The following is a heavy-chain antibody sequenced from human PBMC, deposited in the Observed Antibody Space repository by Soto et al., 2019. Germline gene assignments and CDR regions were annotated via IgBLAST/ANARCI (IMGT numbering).Heavy chain of an antibody. CDR2: IYHSGST. D-gene: IGHD3-10*01. CDR3: ARRGDGSGSLDY. V-gene: IGHV4-4*02. Sequence: SETLSLTCAVSGGSISSSSWWSWVRQPPGKGLEWIGEIYHSGSTNYNPSLKSRVTISVDKSKSQFSLKLSSVTAADTAVHYCARRGDGSGSLDYWGRGTLVTVSS. J-gene: IGHJ4*02. CDR1: GGSISSSSW.